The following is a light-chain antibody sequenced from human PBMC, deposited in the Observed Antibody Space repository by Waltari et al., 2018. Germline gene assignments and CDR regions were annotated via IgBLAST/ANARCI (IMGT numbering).Light chain of an antibody. CDR1: QSVSSSY. CDR2: GAS. J-gene: IGKJ2*01. CDR3: QQYGSSPYT. Sequence: EIVLTQSPGTLSFSPGERATLPCRASQSVSSSYLAWYQQKPGQAPRLLIYGASSRATGIPDRFSGSGSGTDFTLTISRLEPEDVAVYYCQQYGSSPYTFGQGTKLEIK. V-gene: IGKV3-20*01.